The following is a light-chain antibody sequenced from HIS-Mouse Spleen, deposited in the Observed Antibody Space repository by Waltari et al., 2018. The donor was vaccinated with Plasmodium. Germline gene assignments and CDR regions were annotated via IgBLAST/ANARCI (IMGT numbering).Light chain of an antibody. CDR1: QSVSSN. V-gene: IGKV3-15*01. CDR3: QQYNNWSFT. Sequence: ELVMTQSPATLSVSPGERATLSCRASQSVSSNLAWYQQKPGQAPRLLLYCSSPRATGIPASFSGSASGTEFTLTISSLQSEDFAVYYCQQYNNWSFTFGPGTKVDIK. J-gene: IGKJ3*01. CDR2: CSS.